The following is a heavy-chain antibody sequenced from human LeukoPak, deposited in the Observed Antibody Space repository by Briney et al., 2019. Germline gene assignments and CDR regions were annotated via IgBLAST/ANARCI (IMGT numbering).Heavy chain of an antibody. V-gene: IGHV4-59*01. Sequence: PSETLSLTCSVSGGSISCYYWSWIRQPPGNGLEWIGYISYSGYTNYNPSLKSRVTISVDTSKNQFSVKLSSVTAADTAVYYCARIAQGGSRNPPYYYYYMDVWGKGTTVTVSS. CDR3: ARIAQGGSRNPPYYYYYMDV. CDR1: GGSISCYY. J-gene: IGHJ6*03. CDR2: ISYSGYT. D-gene: IGHD3-10*01.